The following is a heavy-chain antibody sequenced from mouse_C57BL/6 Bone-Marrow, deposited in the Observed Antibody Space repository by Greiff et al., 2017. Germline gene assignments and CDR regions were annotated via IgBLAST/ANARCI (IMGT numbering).Heavy chain of an antibody. D-gene: IGHD1-1*01. V-gene: IGHV5-9*01. CDR3: SRQVTTVLATKYFDV. CDR2: ISGGGGNT. J-gene: IGHJ1*03. CDR1: GFTFSSYT. Sequence: EVKLVESGGGLVKPGGSLTLSCAASGFTFSSYTMSWVRQTPEKRLQWVAAISGGGGNTYYPDSVKGRFTISRDNDKNILYLQVSSLRSKDTALYYCSRQVTTVLATKYFDVWGTGTTVTVSS.